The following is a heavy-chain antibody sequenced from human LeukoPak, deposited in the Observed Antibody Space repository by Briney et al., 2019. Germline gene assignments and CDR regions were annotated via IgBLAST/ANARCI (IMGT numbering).Heavy chain of an antibody. CDR2: IYSGVPT. CDR3: VQTTGWPGFDY. CDR1: GVSISRFY. J-gene: IGHJ4*02. D-gene: IGHD1-1*01. Sequence: PSETLSLTCTTSGVSISRFYWSWVRQPPGKGLEWIGNIYSGVPTYFNPSLKSRVIISVDTSKNKFSLNLTSVTAADTAMYYCVQTTGWPGFDYWGQGILVTVSS. V-gene: IGHV4-4*09.